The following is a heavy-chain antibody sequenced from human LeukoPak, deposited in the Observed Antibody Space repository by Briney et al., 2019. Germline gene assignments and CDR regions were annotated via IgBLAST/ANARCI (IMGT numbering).Heavy chain of an antibody. D-gene: IGHD3-10*02. Sequence: GGSLRLSCAASGFTFSTYSMNWVRQAPGKGLEWVSDISSSSSSIYYADSVKGRFTISRDNAKNSLYLQMNSLRAEDTAVYYCAELGITMIGGVWGKGTTVTISS. J-gene: IGHJ6*04. CDR1: GFTFSTYS. CDR3: AELGITMIGGV. CDR2: ISSSSSSI. V-gene: IGHV3-48*04.